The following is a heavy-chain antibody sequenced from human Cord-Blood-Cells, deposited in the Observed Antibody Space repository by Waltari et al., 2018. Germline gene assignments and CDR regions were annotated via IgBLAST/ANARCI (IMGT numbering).Heavy chain of an antibody. V-gene: IGHV1-18*01. D-gene: IGHD6-19*01. CDR2: ISAYNGNT. Sequence: QVQLVQSGAEVKKPGASVKVSCKASGYTFTSHGLSWVRQAPGQGLEWMGWISAYNGNTNYAQKLQGRVTMTTDTSTSTAYMELRSLRSDDTAVYYCARDDEGDGYSSGCFDYWGQGTLVTVSS. J-gene: IGHJ4*02. CDR3: ARDDEGDGYSSGCFDY. CDR1: GYTFTSHG.